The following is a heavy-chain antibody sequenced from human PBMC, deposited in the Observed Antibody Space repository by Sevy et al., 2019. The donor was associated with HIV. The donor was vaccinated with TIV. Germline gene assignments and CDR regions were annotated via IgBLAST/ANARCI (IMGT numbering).Heavy chain of an antibody. CDR1: GFTFSRYA. V-gene: IGHV3-30-3*01. CDR3: AGIGRGQAYGTPPWY. Sequence: GGSLRLSCAVSGFTFSRYAMRWVRQAPGKGLEWVAVMSYDGGNKYYADSVKGRFTISRDNSKNTLLLHMNSLRAEDTAVYYCAGIGRGQAYGTPPWYWGQGTLVTVSS. D-gene: IGHD3-10*01. J-gene: IGHJ4*02. CDR2: MSYDGGNK.